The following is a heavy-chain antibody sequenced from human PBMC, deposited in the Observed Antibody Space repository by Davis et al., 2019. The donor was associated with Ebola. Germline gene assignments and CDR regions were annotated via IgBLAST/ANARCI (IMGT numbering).Heavy chain of an antibody. CDR1: GYTFASYD. D-gene: IGHD6-13*01. CDR2: MNPNSGNT. V-gene: IGHV1-8*03. Sequence: ASVKVSCKASGYTFASYDINWVRQATGQGLEWMGWMNPNSGNTGYAQKFQGRVTITRNTSISTAYMELSSLRSEDTAVYYCAGSSWGVYYYYGMDVWGQGTTVTVSS. CDR3: AGSSWGVYYYYGMDV. J-gene: IGHJ6*02.